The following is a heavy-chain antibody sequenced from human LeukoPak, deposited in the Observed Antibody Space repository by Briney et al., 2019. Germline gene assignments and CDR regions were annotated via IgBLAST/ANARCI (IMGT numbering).Heavy chain of an antibody. CDR2: IGTAGDT. V-gene: IGHV3-13*04. Sequence: GGSLRLSCAASGFTLSRYDMHWVRQATGKGPEWVSAIGTAGDTYYPGSVKGRFTMSREDAKNSLYLQMNSLRAGDTAVYYCVRGIGNYYDSGASDSWGQGTLVTVSS. D-gene: IGHD3-22*01. CDR3: VRGIGNYYDSGASDS. J-gene: IGHJ4*02. CDR1: GFTLSRYD.